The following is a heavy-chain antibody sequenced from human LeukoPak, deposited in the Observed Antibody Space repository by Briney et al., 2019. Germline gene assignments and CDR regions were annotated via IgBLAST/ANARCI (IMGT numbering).Heavy chain of an antibody. V-gene: IGHV4-39*01. CDR3: ACHYDFWSGYWH. J-gene: IGHJ4*02. Sequence: SETLSLTYTVSGDFIIRDRFFWGWIRQPPGKGLEWIGSIYYSGSTYYNPSLKSRVTISVDTSKNQFSLKLSSVTAADTAVYYCACHYDFWSGYWHWGQGTLVTVSS. D-gene: IGHD3-3*01. CDR2: IYYSGST. CDR1: GDFIIRDRFF.